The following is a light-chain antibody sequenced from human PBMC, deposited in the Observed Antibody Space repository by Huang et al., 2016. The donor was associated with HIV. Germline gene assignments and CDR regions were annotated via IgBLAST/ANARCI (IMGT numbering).Light chain of an antibody. V-gene: IGKV3-11*01. CDR2: DTS. CDR1: QNIGNY. CDR3: QQRSNWPPT. J-gene: IGKJ4*01. Sequence: ETVLTQSPATLSLSPGESATLSCRASQNIGNYLPWYQQKPGQTPRLLIYDTSNRATGVPARFSGSGSETDFTLDISSLESEDFAVYYCQQRSNWPPTFGGGTKV.